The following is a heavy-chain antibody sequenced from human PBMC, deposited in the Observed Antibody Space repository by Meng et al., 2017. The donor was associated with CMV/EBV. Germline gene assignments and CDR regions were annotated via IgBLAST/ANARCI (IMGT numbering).Heavy chain of an antibody. V-gene: IGHV4-39*07. D-gene: IGHD3-22*01. CDR3: ARDGPVMDYDSSGVNWFDP. CDR1: GGSISSSSYY. CDR2: IYSSGST. Sequence: SETLSLTCTVSGGSISSSSYYWGWIRQPPGKGLEWIGSIYSSGSTYYNPSLKSRVTISVDTSKNQFSLKLSSVTAADTAVYYCARDGPVMDYDSSGVNWFDPWGQGTLVTVSS. J-gene: IGHJ5*02.